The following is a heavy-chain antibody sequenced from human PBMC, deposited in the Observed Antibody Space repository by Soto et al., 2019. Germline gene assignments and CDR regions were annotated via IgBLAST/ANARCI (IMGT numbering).Heavy chain of an antibody. CDR2: IKQDGSEK. V-gene: IGHV3-7*03. D-gene: IGHD4-17*01. J-gene: IGHJ4*02. Sequence: LRLSCAASGFTFSSYWMSWVRQAPGKGLEWVANIKQDGSEKYYVDSVKGRFTISRDNAKNSLYLQMNSLRAEDTAVYYCARVDYGDYVYNFDYWGQGTLVTVS. CDR3: ARVDYGDYVYNFDY. CDR1: GFTFSSYW.